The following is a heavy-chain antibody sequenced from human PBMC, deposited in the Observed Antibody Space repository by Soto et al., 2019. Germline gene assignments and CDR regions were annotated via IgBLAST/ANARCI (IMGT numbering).Heavy chain of an antibody. J-gene: IGHJ6*02. CDR3: ARRGVVAASGRYYYYYGMDV. CDR1: GFTFSSYA. D-gene: IGHD2-15*01. CDR2: ISGSGGST. Sequence: EVQLLESGGGLVQPGGSLRLSCAASGFTFSSYAMSWVRQAPGKGLEWVSAISGSGGSTYYADSVKRRFTISRDNSKNTLYLQMNSLRAEDTAVYYCARRGVVAASGRYYYYYGMDVWGQGTTVTVSS. V-gene: IGHV3-23*01.